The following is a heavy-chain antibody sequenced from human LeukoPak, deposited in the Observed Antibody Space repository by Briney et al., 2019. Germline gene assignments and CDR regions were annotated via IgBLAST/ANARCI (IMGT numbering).Heavy chain of an antibody. CDR3: ARVGYTNSFGYYYYYMDV. D-gene: IGHD4-11*01. CDR1: GVTFSSYS. V-gene: IGHV3-21*01. J-gene: IGHJ6*03. Sequence: RGSLRPSCAERGVTFSSYSMNWVRQAPGKGLEWVSSISGSGTYIYYADSVQGRFTISRDNAKNSLYLQMNSLRAEDTAVYYCARVGYTNSFGYYYYYMDVWAKGTMVTVSS. CDR2: ISGSGTYI.